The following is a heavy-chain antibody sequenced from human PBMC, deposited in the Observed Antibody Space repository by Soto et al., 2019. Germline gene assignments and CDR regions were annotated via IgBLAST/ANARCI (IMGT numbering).Heavy chain of an antibody. V-gene: IGHV4-31*03. CDR2: IYYSGST. Sequence: SETLSLTCTVSGGSISSGGYYWSWIRQHPGKGLEWIGYIYYSGSTYYNPSLKSRVTISVDTSKNQFSLKLSSVTAADTAVYYCARAASTYYYGSGSYYTLDYWGQGTLVTVSS. CDR1: GGSISSGGYY. J-gene: IGHJ4*02. D-gene: IGHD3-10*01. CDR3: ARAASTYYYGSGSYYTLDY.